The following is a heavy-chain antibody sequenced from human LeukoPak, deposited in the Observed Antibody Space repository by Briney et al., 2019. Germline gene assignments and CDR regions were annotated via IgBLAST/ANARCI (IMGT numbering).Heavy chain of an antibody. Sequence: PSETLSLTCAVSGGSISSSNWWSWVRQPPGKGLEWIGEIYHSGSTNYNPSLKSRVTISVDKSKNQFSLELSSVTAADTAVYYCARVACSSTSCYLDYWGQGTLVTVSS. V-gene: IGHV4-4*02. CDR2: IYHSGST. J-gene: IGHJ4*02. CDR3: ARVACSSTSCYLDY. CDR1: GGSISSSNW. D-gene: IGHD2-2*01.